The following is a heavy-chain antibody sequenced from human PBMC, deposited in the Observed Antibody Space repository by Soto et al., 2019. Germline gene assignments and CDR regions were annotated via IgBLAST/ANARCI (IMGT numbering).Heavy chain of an antibody. V-gene: IGHV2-5*02. J-gene: IGHJ4*02. D-gene: IGHD2-15*01. CDR1: GFSLSTSGVG. CDR2: IYWDDDK. Sequence: SGPTLVNPTQTLMLTCTFSGFSLSTSGVGMGWNRQPPGKALEWLALIYWDDDKRYSPSLKSRLTITKDTSKNQVVLTMTNMDPVDTATYYCAHINRYCSGGRCSPYFFDFWGQGTLVTVSS. CDR3: AHINRYCSGGRCSPYFFDF.